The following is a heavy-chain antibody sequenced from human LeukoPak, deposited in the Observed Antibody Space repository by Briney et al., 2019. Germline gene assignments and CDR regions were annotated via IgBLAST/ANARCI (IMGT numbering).Heavy chain of an antibody. D-gene: IGHD4-4*01. CDR1: GFTFSSYG. CDR3: AKTGSATVTPFDY. J-gene: IGHJ4*02. CDR2: ISYDGSNK. V-gene: IGHV3-30*18. Sequence: PGGSPRLSSAASGFTFSSYGMHWVRQAPGKGLEWVAVISYDGSNKYYADSVKGRFTISRDDSKNTLYLQMNSLKAEDTAVYYCAKTGSATVTPFDYWGQGTLVTVSS.